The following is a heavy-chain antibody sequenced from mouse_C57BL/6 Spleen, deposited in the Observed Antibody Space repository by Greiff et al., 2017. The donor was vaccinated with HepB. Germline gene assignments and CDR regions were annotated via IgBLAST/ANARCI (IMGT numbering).Heavy chain of an antibody. CDR2: IYWDDDK. Sequence: QVQLKESGPGILQSSQTLSLTCSFSGFSLSTSGMGVSWIRQPSGKGLEWLAHIYWDDDKRYNPSLKSRLTISKDTSRNQVFLKITSVDTADTATYYCARGGYDYDGAWFAYWGQGTLVTVSA. V-gene: IGHV8-12*01. D-gene: IGHD2-4*01. CDR1: GFSLSTSGMG. J-gene: IGHJ3*01. CDR3: ARGGYDYDGAWFAY.